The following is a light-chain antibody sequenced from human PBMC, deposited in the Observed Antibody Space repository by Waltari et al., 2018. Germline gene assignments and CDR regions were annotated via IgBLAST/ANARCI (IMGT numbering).Light chain of an antibody. J-gene: IGKJ1*01. Sequence: ELVLTQSPGTLSLSPGERATLSCRASQSVSKYLAWYQQRPGQAPRLLIYAASTRATGIPDRFSGRGYGTDFSLIISRLEPEDFAVYYCQNHERLPATFGQGTKVEIK. CDR1: QSVSKY. V-gene: IGKV3-20*01. CDR3: QNHERLPAT. CDR2: AAS.